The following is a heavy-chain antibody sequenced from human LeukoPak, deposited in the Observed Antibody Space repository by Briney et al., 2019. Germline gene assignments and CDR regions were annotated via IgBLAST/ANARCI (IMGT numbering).Heavy chain of an antibody. CDR3: AVGDNPGALDY. V-gene: IGHV3-23*01. CDR1: RFTFSSYA. CDR2: ISGSGGST. Sequence: GGSLRLSCAASRFTFSSYAMSWVRQAPGKGLEWVSAISGSGGSTYYADSVKGRFIISRDNSKNTLYLQMKSLRAEDTAVYYCAVGDNPGALDYWGQGTLVTVSS. J-gene: IGHJ4*02. D-gene: IGHD1-14*01.